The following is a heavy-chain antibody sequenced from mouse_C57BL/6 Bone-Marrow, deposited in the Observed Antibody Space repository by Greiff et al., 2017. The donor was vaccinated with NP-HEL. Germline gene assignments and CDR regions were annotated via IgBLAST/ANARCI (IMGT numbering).Heavy chain of an antibody. D-gene: IGHD4-1*01. V-gene: IGHV1-22*01. CDR3: ARDNWDGGAWFAY. J-gene: IGHJ3*01. Sequence: EVQLQQSGPELVKPGASVKMSCKASGYTFTDYNMHWVKQSHGKSLEWIGYINPNNGGTSYNQKFKGKATLTVNKSSSTAYMELRSLTSEDSAVYYCARDNWDGGAWFAYWGQGTLVTVSA. CDR2: INPNNGGT. CDR1: GYTFTDYN.